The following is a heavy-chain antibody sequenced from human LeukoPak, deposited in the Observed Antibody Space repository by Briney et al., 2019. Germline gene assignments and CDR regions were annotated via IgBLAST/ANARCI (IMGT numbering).Heavy chain of an antibody. V-gene: IGHV4-34*01. CDR1: GGSFSGYY. CDR3: ARASIYYDSSGYHYYIDY. CDR2: INHSGST. Sequence: PSETLSLTCAVYGGSFSGYYWSWIRQPPGKGLEWIGEINHSGSTNYNPSLKSRVTISVDTSKNQFSLKLSSVTAADTAVYYCARASIYYDSSGYHYYIDYWGQGTLVTVSS. J-gene: IGHJ4*02. D-gene: IGHD3-22*01.